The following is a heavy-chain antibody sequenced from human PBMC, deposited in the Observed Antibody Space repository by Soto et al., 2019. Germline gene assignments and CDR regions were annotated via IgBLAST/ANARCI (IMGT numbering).Heavy chain of an antibody. CDR1: GFTFSSYS. V-gene: IGHV3-48*01. CDR2: ISSSSSTI. J-gene: IGHJ4*02. D-gene: IGHD2-15*01. CDR3: AGGGGCSGGSSNFDY. Sequence: EVQLVESGGGLVQPGGSLRLSCAASGFTFSSYSMNWVRQAPGKGLEWVSYISSSSSTIYYADPVKGRFTISRDNAKNSLYLQMNSLRAEDTAVYYCAGGGGCSGGSSNFDYWGQGTLVTVSS.